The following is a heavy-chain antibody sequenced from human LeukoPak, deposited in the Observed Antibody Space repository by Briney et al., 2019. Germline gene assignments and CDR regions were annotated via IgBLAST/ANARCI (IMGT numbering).Heavy chain of an antibody. D-gene: IGHD3-22*01. CDR2: IYSGGNI. CDR1: GFTVSSTY. Sequence: PGGSLRLSCAASGFTVSSTYMSWVRQAPGKGLEWVSVIYSGGNIYYIDSVKGRFTISRDNAKNSLYLQMNSLRAEDTAVYYCARPYYYDSSGYYYYWGQGTLVTVSS. V-gene: IGHV3-53*01. CDR3: ARPYYYDSSGYYYY. J-gene: IGHJ4*02.